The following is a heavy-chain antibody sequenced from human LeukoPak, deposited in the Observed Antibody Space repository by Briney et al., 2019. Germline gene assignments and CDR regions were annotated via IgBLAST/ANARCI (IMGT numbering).Heavy chain of an antibody. V-gene: IGHV1-2*02. CDR1: GYTFTGYY. Sequence: ASVKVSCKASGYTFTGYYMHWLRQAPGQGLEWMGWINPDSGGTNYAQKFQGRVTMTRDTSISTAYMELSSLRSDDTAIYYCARDLAATPWFDYWGQGTLVTVSS. CDR2: INPDSGGT. D-gene: IGHD2-15*01. CDR3: ARDLAATPWFDY. J-gene: IGHJ4*02.